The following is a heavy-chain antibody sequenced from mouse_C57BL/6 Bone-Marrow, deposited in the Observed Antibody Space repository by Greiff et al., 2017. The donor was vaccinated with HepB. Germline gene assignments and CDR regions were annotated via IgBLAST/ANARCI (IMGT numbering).Heavy chain of an antibody. D-gene: IGHD3-1*01. CDR2: INPSNGGT. CDR1: GYTFTSYW. V-gene: IGHV1-53*01. Sequence: VQLVESGTELVKPGASVKLSCKASGYTFTSYWMHWVKQRPGQGLEWIGNINPSNGGTNYNEKFKSKATLTVDKSSSTAYMQLSSLTSEDSAVYYCARSGGYYWYFDVWGTGTTVTVSS. CDR3: ARSGGYYWYFDV. J-gene: IGHJ1*03.